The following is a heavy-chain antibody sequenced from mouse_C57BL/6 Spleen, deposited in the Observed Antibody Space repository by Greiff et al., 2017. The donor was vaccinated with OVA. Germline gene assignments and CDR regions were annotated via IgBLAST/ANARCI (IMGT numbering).Heavy chain of an antibody. V-gene: IGHV1-76*01. CDR2: IYPGSGNT. CDR3: ARDYYGSFYFDY. Sequence: VQLQQSGAELVRPGASVKLSCKASGYTFTDYYINWVKQRPGQGLEWIARIYPGSGNTYYNEKFKGKATLTAEKSSSTAYMQLSSLTSEDSAVYFCARDYYGSFYFDYWGQGTTLTVSS. J-gene: IGHJ2*01. CDR1: GYTFTDYY. D-gene: IGHD1-1*01.